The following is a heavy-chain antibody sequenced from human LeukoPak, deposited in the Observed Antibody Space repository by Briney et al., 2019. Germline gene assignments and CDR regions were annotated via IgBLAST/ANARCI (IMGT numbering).Heavy chain of an antibody. V-gene: IGHV6-1*01. Sequence: SQTLSLTCAISGDSVSSNSAAWNWIRQSPSRGLEWLGRTYYRSKWYNDYAVSVKSRITNNPDTSKNQFSLQLNSVTPEDTAVYYCARDGRDSVWANYYFDYWGQGTLVTVSS. CDR2: TYYRSKWYN. J-gene: IGHJ4*02. CDR3: ARDGRDSVWANYYFDY. CDR1: GDSVSSNSAA. D-gene: IGHD3-16*01.